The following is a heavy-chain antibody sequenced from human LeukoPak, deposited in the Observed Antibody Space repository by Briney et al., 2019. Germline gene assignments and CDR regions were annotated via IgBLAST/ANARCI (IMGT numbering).Heavy chain of an antibody. J-gene: IGHJ4*02. V-gene: IGHV3-74*01. D-gene: IGHD5-18*01. CDR1: GFTFSRYW. CDR2: TNSDGSST. Sequence: GGSLRLSCAASGFTFSRYWIHWVRQAPGKGLVWVSRTNSDGSSTSYAASVKGRFTISRDDVKNTVYLQMNSLRAEDTAVYYCTRGGGGNSFGQFDSWGQGTLVTVSS. CDR3: TRGGGGNSFGQFDS.